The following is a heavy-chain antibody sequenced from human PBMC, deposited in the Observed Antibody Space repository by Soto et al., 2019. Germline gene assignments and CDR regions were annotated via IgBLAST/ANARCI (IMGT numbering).Heavy chain of an antibody. V-gene: IGHV3-74*01. Sequence: EVQLVESGGGLVQPGGSLRLSCAASGFTFSSYWMHWVRQAPGKGLVWVSRINSDGSSTSYADSVKGRFTISRDNAKNTLYLQMNSLRAEDTAVYYCARRWAGYYGYYPGWFDPWVQGTLVTVSS. D-gene: IGHD4-17*01. CDR2: INSDGSST. CDR3: ARRWAGYYGYYPGWFDP. CDR1: GFTFSSYW. J-gene: IGHJ5*02.